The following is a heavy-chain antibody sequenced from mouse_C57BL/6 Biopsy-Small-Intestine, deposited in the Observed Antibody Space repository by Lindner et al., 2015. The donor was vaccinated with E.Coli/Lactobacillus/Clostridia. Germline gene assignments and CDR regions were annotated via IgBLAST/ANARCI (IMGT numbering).Heavy chain of an antibody. D-gene: IGHD4-1*01. V-gene: IGHV5-4*01. Sequence: VQLQEVWGGLVKPGGSLKLSCAVSGFTFSSYAMSWVRQTPEKRLEWVATISDGGSYTYYPDNVKGRFTISRDNAKNNLYLQMSHLKSEDTAMYYCARDDWDVGFAYWGQGTLVTVSA. CDR2: ISDGGSYT. J-gene: IGHJ3*01. CDR3: ARDDWDVGFAY. CDR1: GFTFSSYA.